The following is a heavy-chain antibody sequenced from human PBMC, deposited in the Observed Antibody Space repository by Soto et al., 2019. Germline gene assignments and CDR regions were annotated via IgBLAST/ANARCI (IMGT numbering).Heavy chain of an antibody. CDR1: GFTFSSYA. J-gene: IGHJ4*02. V-gene: IGHV3-30-3*01. Sequence: GGSLRLSCAASGFTFSSYAMHWVRQAPGKGLEWVAVISYDGSNKYYADSVKGRFTISRDNSKNTLYLQMNSLRAEDTAVYYCARARNTARPPRLDYWGQGTLVTVSS. CDR2: ISYDGSNK. CDR3: ARARNTARPPRLDY. D-gene: IGHD6-6*01.